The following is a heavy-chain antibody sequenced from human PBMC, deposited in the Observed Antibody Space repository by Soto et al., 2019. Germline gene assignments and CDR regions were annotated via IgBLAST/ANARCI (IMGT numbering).Heavy chain of an antibody. CDR1: GFTFSSYA. J-gene: IGHJ3*02. CDR3: AKDPLDDFCSGYYDDAFDI. V-gene: IGHV3-23*01. CDR2: SSGSGGST. D-gene: IGHD3-3*01. Sequence: EVQLLESGGGLVQPGGSLRLSCAASGFTFSSYAMSWFRQAPGKGLEWVSASSGSGGSTYYADAVKGRFNISRDYSKNTLYLLRNSVRAEDTAVYYCAKDPLDDFCSGYYDDAFDIWGHGTMVTVSS.